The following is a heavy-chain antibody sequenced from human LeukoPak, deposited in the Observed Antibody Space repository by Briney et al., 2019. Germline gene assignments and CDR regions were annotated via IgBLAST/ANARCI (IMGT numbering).Heavy chain of an antibody. D-gene: IGHD3-10*01. CDR3: ARDADGVIDY. Sequence: GASVKDSCKASGYTLTSYSISWVRQAPGQGLEWMGWISVYSGNRNYAQKLQGSVTLTTDTSTSTAYMELGSLRSDDTAVYYCARDADGVIDYWGQGTLVTVSS. CDR2: ISVYSGNR. J-gene: IGHJ4*02. V-gene: IGHV1-18*01. CDR1: GYTLTSYS.